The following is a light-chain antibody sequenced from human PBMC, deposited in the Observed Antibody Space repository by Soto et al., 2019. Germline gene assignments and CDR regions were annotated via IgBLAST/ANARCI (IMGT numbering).Light chain of an antibody. CDR2: GAS. CDR1: QSVSSSY. J-gene: IGKJ1*01. V-gene: IGKV3-20*01. CDR3: QQYGSSPSWT. Sequence: DTVLTQSPDTLSLSPGERATLSCRASQSVSSSYLAWYQQKPGQAPRLLIYGASSRATGIPDRFSGSGSGTDFTLTISRLEPEDFAVYYCQQYGSSPSWTFGQGTKVDIK.